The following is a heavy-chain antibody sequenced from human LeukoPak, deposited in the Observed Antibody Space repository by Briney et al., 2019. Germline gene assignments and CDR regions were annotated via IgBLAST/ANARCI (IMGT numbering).Heavy chain of an antibody. J-gene: IGHJ4*02. CDR2: IYYSGST. V-gene: IGHV4-59*11. Sequence: PSETLSLTCTVSGGSISSHYRSWIRQPPGKGLEWIGYIYYSGSTNYNPSLKSRVTISVDTSKNQFSLKLSSVTAADTAVYYCARVERFLEWLPLDYWGQGTLVTVSS. D-gene: IGHD3-3*01. CDR3: ARVERFLEWLPLDY. CDR1: GGSISSHY.